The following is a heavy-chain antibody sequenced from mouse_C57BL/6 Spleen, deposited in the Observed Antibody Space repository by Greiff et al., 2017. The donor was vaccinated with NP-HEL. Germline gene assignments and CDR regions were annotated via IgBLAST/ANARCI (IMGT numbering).Heavy chain of an antibody. CDR3: ARSNYSNSFYYAMDY. V-gene: IGHV1-76*01. CDR2: IYPGSGNT. CDR1: GYTFTDYY. D-gene: IGHD2-5*01. Sequence: QVQLQQSGAELVRPGASVKLSCKASGYTFTDYYINWVKQRPGQGLEWIARIYPGSGNTYYNEKFKGKATLTAEKSSSTACMQLSSLTSEDSAVYFCARSNYSNSFYYAMDYWGQGTSVTVSS. J-gene: IGHJ4*01.